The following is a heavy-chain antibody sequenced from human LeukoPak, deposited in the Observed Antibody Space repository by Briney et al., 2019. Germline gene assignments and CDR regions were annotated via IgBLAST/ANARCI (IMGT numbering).Heavy chain of an antibody. CDR3: ARDGSYCSGGSCYSDFSPDYYYYYGMDV. Sequence: ASVKVSCKASGYTFTSYGISWVRQAPGQGLEWMGWISAYNGNTNYAQKLQGRVTMTTDTSTSTAYMELRSLRSDDTAVYYCARDGSYCSGGSCYSDFSPDYYYYYGMDVWGQGTTVTVSS. CDR1: GYTFTSYG. V-gene: IGHV1-18*01. J-gene: IGHJ6*02. D-gene: IGHD2-15*01. CDR2: ISAYNGNT.